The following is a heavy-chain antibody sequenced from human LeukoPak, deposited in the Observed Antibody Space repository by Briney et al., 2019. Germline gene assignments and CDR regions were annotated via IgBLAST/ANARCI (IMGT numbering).Heavy chain of an antibody. J-gene: IGHJ4*02. D-gene: IGHD1-26*01. V-gene: IGHV3-9*01. CDR3: AKATLVGATLAHFDY. CDR1: GFTFDDYA. Sequence: GRPLRLSCAASGFTFDDYAMHWVRQAPGKGLEWVSGISWNSGSIGYADSVKGRFTISRDNAKNSLYLQMNSLRAEDTALYYCAKATLVGATLAHFDYWGQGTLVTVSS. CDR2: ISWNSGSI.